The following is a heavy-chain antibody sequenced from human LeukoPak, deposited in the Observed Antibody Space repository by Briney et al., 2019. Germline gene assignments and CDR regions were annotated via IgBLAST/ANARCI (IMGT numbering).Heavy chain of an antibody. CDR1: GGSVSSGSYY. D-gene: IGHD6-13*01. Sequence: KSSETLSLTCTVSGGSVSSGSYYWSWIRQPPGKGLEWIGYIYYSGSTNYNPSLKSRVTISVDTSKNQFSLKLSSVTAADTAVYYCARGGYSSSWYLVYNWFDPWGQGTLVTVSS. J-gene: IGHJ5*02. V-gene: IGHV4-61*01. CDR2: IYYSGST. CDR3: ARGGYSSSWYLVYNWFDP.